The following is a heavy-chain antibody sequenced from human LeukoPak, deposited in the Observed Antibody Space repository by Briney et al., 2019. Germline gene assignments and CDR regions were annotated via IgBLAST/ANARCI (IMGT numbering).Heavy chain of an antibody. CDR3: ARSVVDSSGYYLDAFDI. CDR1: GGSISSHY. J-gene: IGHJ3*02. Sequence: SETLSLTCTVSGGSISSHYWSWIRQPPGKGLEWIGYIYYSGSTYYNPSLKSRVTISVDTSKNQFSLKLSSVTAADTAVYYCARSVVDSSGYYLDAFDIWGQGTMVTVSS. D-gene: IGHD3-22*01. V-gene: IGHV4-59*11. CDR2: IYYSGST.